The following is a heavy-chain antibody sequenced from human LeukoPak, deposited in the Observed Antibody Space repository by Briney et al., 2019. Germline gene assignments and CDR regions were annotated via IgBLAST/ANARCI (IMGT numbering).Heavy chain of an antibody. CDR3: AKDISHLYGSGSSLDY. J-gene: IGHJ4*02. CDR1: GYTFTSYY. Sequence: ASVKVSCKASGYTFTSYYMHWVRQAPGQGLEWMGIINPSGGSTSYAQKFQGRVTMTRDMSTSTVYMELSSLRSEDTAVYYCAKDISHLYGSGSSLDYWAREPWSPSPQ. V-gene: IGHV1-46*01. CDR2: INPSGGST. D-gene: IGHD3-10*01.